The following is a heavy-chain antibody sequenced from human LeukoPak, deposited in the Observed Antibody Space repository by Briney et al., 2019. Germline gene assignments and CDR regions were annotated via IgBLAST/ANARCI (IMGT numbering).Heavy chain of an antibody. J-gene: IGHJ3*02. V-gene: IGHV4-34*01. D-gene: IGHD5-24*01. Sequence: PSETLSLTCAVYGGSFSGYYWSWIRQPPGKGLEWIGEINHSGSTNYNPSLKSRVTISVDTSKNQFSLKLSSVTAADTAVYYCARGSSEMATTTENAFDIWGQGTMVTVSS. CDR2: INHSGST. CDR1: GGSFSGYY. CDR3: ARGSSEMATTTENAFDI.